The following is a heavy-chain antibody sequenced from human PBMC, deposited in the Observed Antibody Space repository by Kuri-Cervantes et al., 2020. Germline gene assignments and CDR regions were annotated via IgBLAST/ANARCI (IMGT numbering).Heavy chain of an antibody. CDR1: GASLSGYY. CDR2: ITHRGTT. D-gene: IGHD3-16*02. Sequence: SETLSLTCAVYGASLSGYYWSWIRQSPGRGLEWLGEITHRGTTNYNPSLQSRVSMSMDTSKNSFSLKLSSVIAADTAVFYCARGRLRAGSTFGGVLVTANFDSWGQGTLVTVSS. J-gene: IGHJ4*01. CDR3: ARGRLRAGSTFGGVLVTANFDS. V-gene: IGHV4-34*01.